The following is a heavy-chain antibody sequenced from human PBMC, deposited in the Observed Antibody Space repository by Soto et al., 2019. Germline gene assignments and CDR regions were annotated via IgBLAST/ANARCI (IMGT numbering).Heavy chain of an antibody. V-gene: IGHV3-21*01. Sequence: EVQLVESGGGLVKPGGSLRLSCAASGFTFSSYSMNWVRQAPGKGLEWVSSITSSSSYIYYADSVKRRFTITRDNAKNSLDLQTNRVCAQAMAVYYSAIDEPYDCGDQGDCDIWGQGTMVTVFS. J-gene: IGHJ3*02. CDR1: GFTFSSYS. D-gene: IGHD4-17*01. CDR2: ITSSSSYI. CDR3: AIDEPYDCGDQGDCDI.